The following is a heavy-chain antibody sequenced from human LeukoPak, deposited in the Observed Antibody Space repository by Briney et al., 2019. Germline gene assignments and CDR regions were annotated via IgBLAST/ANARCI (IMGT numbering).Heavy chain of an antibody. D-gene: IGHD3-10*01. CDR2: IIPIFGTA. CDR1: GGTFSSYA. J-gene: IGHJ4*02. V-gene: IGHV1-69*05. CDR3: ATHGSGSSHPYYFDY. Sequence: GASVKVSCKASGGTFSSYAISWVRQAPEQGLEWMGGIIPIFGTANYAQKFQGRVTITTDESTSTAYMELSSLRSEDTAVYYCATHGSGSSHPYYFDYWGQGTLVTVSS.